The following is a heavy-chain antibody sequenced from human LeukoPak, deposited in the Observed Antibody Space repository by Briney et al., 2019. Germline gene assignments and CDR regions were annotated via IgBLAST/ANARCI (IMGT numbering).Heavy chain of an antibody. J-gene: IGHJ4*02. CDR2: IKQDGSEK. Sequence: GGSLRLSCAASGFTFISYWMSWVRQAPGKGLEWVANIKQDGSEKYYVDSVEGRFTISRDNAKNSLYLQMNSLRAEDTAVYYCARAPGTYYAMWADYWGQGTLVTVSS. CDR1: GFTFISYW. D-gene: IGHD1-26*01. V-gene: IGHV3-7*01. CDR3: ARAPGTYYAMWADY.